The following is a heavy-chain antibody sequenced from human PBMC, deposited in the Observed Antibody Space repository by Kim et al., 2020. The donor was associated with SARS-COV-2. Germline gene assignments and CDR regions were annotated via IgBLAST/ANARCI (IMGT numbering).Heavy chain of an antibody. Sequence: SETLSLTCTVSGGSISSGGYYWSWIRQHPGKGLEWIGYIYYSGSTYYNPSLKSRVTISVDTSKNQFSLKLSSVTAADTAVYYCARGTFRMVRGVIGVGKAFDIRGQGKMVTVSS. CDR2: IYYSGST. J-gene: IGHJ3*02. V-gene: IGHV4-31*03. D-gene: IGHD3-10*01. CDR1: GGSISSGGYY. CDR3: ARGTFRMVRGVIGVGKAFDI.